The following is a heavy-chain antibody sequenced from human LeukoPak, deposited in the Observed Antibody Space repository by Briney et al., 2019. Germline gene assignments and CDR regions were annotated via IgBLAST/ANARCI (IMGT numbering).Heavy chain of an antibody. V-gene: IGHV4-4*07. Sequence: SETLSHTCTVSGGSITNYYWSWIRQPAGKGLEWIGRIYSSGSTNFNPSLKSRVTISLDKSKNQFSLKLSSVTAADTAVYYCANELRDYPGHEYSGQGTLVTVSS. CDR3: ANELRDYPGHEY. J-gene: IGHJ4*02. CDR2: IYSSGST. CDR1: GGSITNYY. D-gene: IGHD4-17*01.